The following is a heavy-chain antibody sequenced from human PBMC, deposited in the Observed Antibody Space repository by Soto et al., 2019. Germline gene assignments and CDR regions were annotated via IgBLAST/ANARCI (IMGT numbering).Heavy chain of an antibody. V-gene: IGHV4-28*01. CDR1: GYSISSGNW. Sequence: SETLSLPCSVSGYSISSGNWWGWIRQPPGEGLEWIGYIYYTGTTYYNPSLKSRVTMSVDTSKNQFSLRLSSVTAVDTAIYCCTITRGDPQLHGLDYWAQGTLVTVSS. CDR2: IYYTGTT. D-gene: IGHD3-10*01. J-gene: IGHJ4*02. CDR3: TITRGDPQLHGLDY.